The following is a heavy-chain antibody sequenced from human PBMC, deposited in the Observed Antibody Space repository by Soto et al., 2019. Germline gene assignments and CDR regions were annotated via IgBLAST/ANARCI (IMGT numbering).Heavy chain of an antibody. CDR1: GFTFSSYS. Sequence: GGSLRLSCAASGFTFSSYSMNWVRQAPGKGLEWVSSISSSSSYIYYADSVKGRFTISRDNAKNSLYLQMNSLRAEDTAVYYCARSYDFWSGSYISYYYGMDVWGQGTTVTVSS. J-gene: IGHJ6*02. CDR2: ISSSSSYI. CDR3: ARSYDFWSGSYISYYYGMDV. D-gene: IGHD3-3*01. V-gene: IGHV3-21*01.